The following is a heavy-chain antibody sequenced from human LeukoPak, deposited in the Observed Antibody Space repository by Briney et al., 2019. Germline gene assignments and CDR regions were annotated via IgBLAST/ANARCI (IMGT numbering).Heavy chain of an antibody. J-gene: IGHJ4*02. CDR2: ISSSGSTI. D-gene: IGHD3-3*01. CDR3: ARRSRFLERLLSYYFDY. CDR1: GFTFSDYY. V-gene: IGHV3-11*01. Sequence: GGSLRLSCAASGFTFSDYYMSWIRQAPRKGLEWVSYISSSGSTIYYADSVKGRSTISRDNAKNSLYLQMNSLRAEDTAVYYCARRSRFLERLLSYYFDYWGQGTLVTVSS.